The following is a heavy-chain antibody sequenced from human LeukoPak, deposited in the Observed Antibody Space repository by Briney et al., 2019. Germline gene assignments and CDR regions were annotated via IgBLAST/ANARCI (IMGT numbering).Heavy chain of an antibody. Sequence: GGSLRLSCVASGFTLSNYWMSWVRQAPGKGLEWVANIKEDGSEKYYVGSVKGRFTISRDNAKNSLYLHMDSLTAEDTAIYYCARDWVAGVPFDAFDIWGQGTMVTVSS. V-gene: IGHV3-7*01. CDR3: ARDWVAGVPFDAFDI. D-gene: IGHD3-10*01. CDR2: IKEDGSEK. J-gene: IGHJ3*02. CDR1: GFTLSNYW.